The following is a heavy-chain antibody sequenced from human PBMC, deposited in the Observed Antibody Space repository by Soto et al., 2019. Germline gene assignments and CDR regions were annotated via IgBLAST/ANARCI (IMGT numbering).Heavy chain of an antibody. CDR1: GFTVSSNY. CDR2: IYSGGST. Sequence: GGSLRLSCAASGFTVSSNYMSWVRQAPGKGLEWVSVIYSGGSTYYADSVKGRFTISRHNSKNTLYLQMNSLRAEDTAVYYCARGVATEPCYYYYMDVWGKATTLTVSS. D-gene: IGHD5-12*01. V-gene: IGHV3-53*04. J-gene: IGHJ6*03. CDR3: ARGVATEPCYYYYMDV.